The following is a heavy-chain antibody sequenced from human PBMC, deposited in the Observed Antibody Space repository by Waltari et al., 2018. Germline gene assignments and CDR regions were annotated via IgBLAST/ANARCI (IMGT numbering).Heavy chain of an antibody. CDR2: IYPSGTT. CDR3: ASLMYSSSWSPFFDY. V-gene: IGHV4-38-2*01. Sequence: QVQLQESGPGLVKPSETLSLTCAVSGYSISSGYYWGWIRQPPGKGLEWIGSIYPSGTTYYNPSLKSRVTIAVDTSKNQFSLKLSSVTAADTAVYYCASLMYSSSWSPFFDYWGQGTLVTVSS. J-gene: IGHJ4*02. D-gene: IGHD6-13*01. CDR1: GYSISSGYY.